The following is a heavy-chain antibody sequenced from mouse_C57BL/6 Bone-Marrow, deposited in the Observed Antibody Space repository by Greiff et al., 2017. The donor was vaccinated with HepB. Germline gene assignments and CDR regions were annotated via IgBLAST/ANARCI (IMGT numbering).Heavy chain of an antibody. CDR1: GYTFTNYW. D-gene: IGHD1-1*01. CDR2: IYPGGGYT. V-gene: IGHV1-63*01. J-gene: IGHJ1*03. CDR3: ALITTGRYFDV. Sequence: VQLQQSGAELVRPGTSVKMSCKASGYTFTNYWIGWAKQRPGHGLEWIGDIYPGGGYTNYNEKFKGKATLTADKSSSTAYMQFSSLTSEDSAIYYCALITTGRYFDVWGTGTTVTVSS.